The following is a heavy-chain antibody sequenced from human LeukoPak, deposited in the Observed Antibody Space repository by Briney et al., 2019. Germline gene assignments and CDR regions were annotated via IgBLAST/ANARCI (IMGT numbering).Heavy chain of an antibody. D-gene: IGHD1-1*01. Sequence: SETLSLTCAVYGGSFSGYYWSWIRQPPGKGLEWIGYIYYSGTTYYNPSLKSRVTMSVDTSQNQFSLKLSSVTAADTAVYYCARTPTTGTPLPFDSWGQGALVTVS. CDR3: ARTPTTGTPLPFDS. J-gene: IGHJ4*02. CDR2: IYYSGTT. V-gene: IGHV4-34*09. CDR1: GGSFSGYY.